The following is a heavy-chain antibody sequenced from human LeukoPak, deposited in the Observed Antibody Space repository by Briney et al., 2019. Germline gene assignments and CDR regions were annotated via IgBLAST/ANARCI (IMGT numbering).Heavy chain of an antibody. Sequence: ASVKVSCKASGYTFTSYYMHWVRQAPGQGLEWMGWITAYNSGDTKYAQELQGRVTMTTDTSTSTAYMELRSLTSDDTAVYYCARDQGWCSGGSCYGVHWGQGTLVTVSS. J-gene: IGHJ4*02. V-gene: IGHV1-18*04. CDR3: ARDQGWCSGGSCYGVH. CDR1: GYTFTSYY. D-gene: IGHD2-15*01. CDR2: ITAYNSGDT.